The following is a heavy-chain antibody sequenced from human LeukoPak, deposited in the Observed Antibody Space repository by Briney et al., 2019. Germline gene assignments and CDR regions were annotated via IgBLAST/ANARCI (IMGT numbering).Heavy chain of an antibody. CDR1: GGSVSSGSYY. CDR2: IYYSGST. D-gene: IGHD1-26*01. Sequence: SETLSLTCTVSGGSVSSGSYYWNWIRQPPGKGLEWIGYIYYSGSTNYNPSLKSRVTISVDTSKNQFSLKLSSVTAADTAVYYCARGALGGSYGNAFDPWGQGTLVTVSS. CDR3: ARGALGGSYGNAFDP. V-gene: IGHV4-61*01. J-gene: IGHJ5*02.